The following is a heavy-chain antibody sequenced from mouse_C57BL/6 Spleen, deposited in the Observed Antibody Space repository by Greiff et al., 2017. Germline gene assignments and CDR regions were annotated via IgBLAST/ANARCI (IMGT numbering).Heavy chain of an antibody. Sequence: EVHLVESGGGLVKPGGSLKLSCAASGFTFSDYGMHWVRQAPEKGLEWVAYISSGSSTIYSADTVQGRFTISRDNAKNTLFLQMTSLRSEDTAMYYCARRDYYGSSYGYFDVWGTGTTVTVSS. J-gene: IGHJ1*03. D-gene: IGHD1-1*01. CDR3: ARRDYYGSSYGYFDV. CDR1: GFTFSDYG. CDR2: ISSGSSTI. V-gene: IGHV5-17*01.